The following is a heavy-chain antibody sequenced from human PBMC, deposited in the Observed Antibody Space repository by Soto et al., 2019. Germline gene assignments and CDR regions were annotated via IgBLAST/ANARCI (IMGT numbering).Heavy chain of an antibody. V-gene: IGHV3-7*03. Sequence: LGLSCAASGFTFINYWMSWVRQAPGKGLEWVANIKQDGGEKYYVDSVKGRFTISRDNAKNSLYLQMNSLRAEDTAVYYCARTKANKWFDPWGQGTLVTVS. D-gene: IGHD1-26*01. CDR3: ARTKANKWFDP. CDR2: IKQDGGEK. CDR1: GFTFINYW. J-gene: IGHJ5*02.